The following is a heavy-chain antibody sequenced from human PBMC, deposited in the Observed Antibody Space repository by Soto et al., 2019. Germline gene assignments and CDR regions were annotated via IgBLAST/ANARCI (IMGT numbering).Heavy chain of an antibody. CDR2: IIPIFGTA. J-gene: IGHJ3*02. Sequence: QVQLVQSGAEVKKPGSSVKVSCKASGGTFSSYAISWVRQAPGQGLEWMGGIIPIFGTANYAQKFQGRVTITAEKSTSTAYMELSSLRSEDTAVYYCAGTLGYCTNGVCKAHRGQDAFDIWGQGTMVTVSS. CDR1: GGTFSSYA. V-gene: IGHV1-69*06. CDR3: AGTLGYCTNGVCKAHRGQDAFDI. D-gene: IGHD2-8*01.